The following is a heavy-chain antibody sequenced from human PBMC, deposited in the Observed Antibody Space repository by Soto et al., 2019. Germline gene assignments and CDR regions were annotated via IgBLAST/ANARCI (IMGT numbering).Heavy chain of an antibody. CDR3: MRGDGYTHPIDY. CDR2: TTDNSYDT. Sequence: GGSLRLSCAASGFHFSTYRMSWVRRAPGKGLEWVGTTTDNSYDTYRADSLKGRFTNTRDNAKSSLYLQMNNLNDDDTALYFWMRGDGYTHPIDYWGQGTQVTVSS. D-gene: IGHD5-12*01. CDR1: GFHFSTYR. V-gene: IGHV3-21*01. J-gene: IGHJ4*02.